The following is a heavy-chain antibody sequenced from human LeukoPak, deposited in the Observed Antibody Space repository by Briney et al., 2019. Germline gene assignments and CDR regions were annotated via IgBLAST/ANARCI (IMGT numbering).Heavy chain of an antibody. Sequence: GGSLRLSCAASGFTFSTYWMHWVRQAPGKGGVWVSRIKSDGGTNYADSVKGRFTISRDNAKNTESLQMNSLRPEDTGVYYCARAPSEIGGYYPEYFRHWGQGTLVTVSS. CDR2: IKSDGGT. D-gene: IGHD3-22*01. J-gene: IGHJ1*01. V-gene: IGHV3-74*01. CDR3: ARAPSEIGGYYPEYFRH. CDR1: GFTFSTYW.